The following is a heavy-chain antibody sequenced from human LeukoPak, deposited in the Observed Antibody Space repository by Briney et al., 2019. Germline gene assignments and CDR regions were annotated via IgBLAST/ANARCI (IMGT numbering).Heavy chain of an antibody. D-gene: IGHD3-10*01. CDR3: ARVVYGSGSYGFDY. J-gene: IGHJ4*02. Sequence: SVKVSCKASGGTFSSYAISWVRQAPGQGLEWMGRIIPIFGTANYAQKFQGRVTTTTDESRSTAYMELSSLRSEDTAVYYCARVVYGSGSYGFDYWGQGTLVTVSS. V-gene: IGHV1-69*05. CDR2: IIPIFGTA. CDR1: GGTFSSYA.